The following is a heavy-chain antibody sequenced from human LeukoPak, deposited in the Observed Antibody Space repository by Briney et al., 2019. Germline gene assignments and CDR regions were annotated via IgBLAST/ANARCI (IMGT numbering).Heavy chain of an antibody. CDR3: HGDYIAFDI. V-gene: IGHV4-59*01. Sequence: PSETLSLTCTVSGGSISSYYWSWIRQPPGKGLVWIGYIYYSGSTNYNPSLKSRVTISVDTSKNQFSLKLSSVTAADTAVYYCHGDYIAFDIWGQGTMVTVSS. D-gene: IGHD4-17*01. CDR2: IYYSGST. J-gene: IGHJ3*02. CDR1: GGSISSYY.